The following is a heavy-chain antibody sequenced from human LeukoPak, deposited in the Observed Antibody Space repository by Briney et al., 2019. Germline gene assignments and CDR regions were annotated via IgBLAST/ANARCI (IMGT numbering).Heavy chain of an antibody. Sequence: GESLQISCQGSGYSFTSYWIGWVRQLPGKGLEWMGIIYPGDSDTRYSPSFQGQVTISADKSISTAYLQWSSLKASDTAMYYCARRFLTGYNDYWGQGTLVTVSS. CDR2: IYPGDSDT. CDR3: ARRFLTGYNDY. CDR1: GYSFTSYW. D-gene: IGHD3-9*01. V-gene: IGHV5-51*01. J-gene: IGHJ4*02.